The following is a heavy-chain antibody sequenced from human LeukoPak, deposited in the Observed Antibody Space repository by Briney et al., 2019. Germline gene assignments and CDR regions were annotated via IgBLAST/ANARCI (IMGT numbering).Heavy chain of an antibody. Sequence: GGFLRLSCAASGFTLSSYRMSWVRQAPGKGLEWVANIKEDGSEKYYVDSVKGRFTISRDNAKNSLYLHMNSLTAEDTAMYYCARDWLAGVPFDAFDLWGQGTMVTVSS. J-gene: IGHJ3*01. CDR1: GFTLSSYR. D-gene: IGHD3-10*01. CDR2: IKEDGSEK. V-gene: IGHV3-7*01. CDR3: ARDWLAGVPFDAFDL.